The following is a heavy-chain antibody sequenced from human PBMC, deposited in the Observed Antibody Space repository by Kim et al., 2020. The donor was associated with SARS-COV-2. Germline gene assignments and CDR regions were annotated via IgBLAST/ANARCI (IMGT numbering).Heavy chain of an antibody. CDR3: ARLTDYDILTGYLGAGY. CDR1: GYTFTSYD. J-gene: IGHJ4*02. D-gene: IGHD3-9*01. CDR2: MNPNSGNT. V-gene: IGHV1-8*01. Sequence: ASVKVSCKASGYTFTSYDINWVRQATGQGLEWMGWMNPNSGNTGYAQKFQGRVTMTRNTSISTAYMELSSLRSEDTAVYYCARLTDYDILTGYLGAGYWGQGTLVTVSS.